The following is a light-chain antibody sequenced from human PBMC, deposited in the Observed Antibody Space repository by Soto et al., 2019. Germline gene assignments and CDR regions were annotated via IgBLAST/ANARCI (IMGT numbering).Light chain of an antibody. Sequence: DMQMTQSPSSLSASLGDRVTITCRASQSISSYLNWYQQKPGKAPKLLIYAASSLQSGVPSRFSGSGSATDFTLTISSLQHEDFATYYCQQSYSTPLTFGGGTKVDIK. CDR2: AAS. CDR3: QQSYSTPLT. V-gene: IGKV1-39*01. CDR1: QSISSY. J-gene: IGKJ4*01.